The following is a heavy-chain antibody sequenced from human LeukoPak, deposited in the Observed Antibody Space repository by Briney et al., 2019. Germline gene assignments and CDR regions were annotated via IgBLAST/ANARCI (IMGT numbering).Heavy chain of an antibody. J-gene: IGHJ2*01. D-gene: IGHD3-3*01. V-gene: IGHV4-31*03. CDR3: ARAILTASGFVWHFDL. Sequence: PSQTLSLTCTVSGGSISSGSYYWTWLRQYPGMGLEWIAYTHYSGSGYNNASLKSRVTISVDTPKSQFSLKLNSVTAADTAVYFCARAILTASGFVWHFDLWGRGTLVTVSS. CDR1: GGSISSGSYY. CDR2: THYSGSG.